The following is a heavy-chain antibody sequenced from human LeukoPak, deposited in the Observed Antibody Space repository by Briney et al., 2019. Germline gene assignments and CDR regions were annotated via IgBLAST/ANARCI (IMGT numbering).Heavy chain of an antibody. J-gene: IGHJ4*02. CDR3: ARVGAAVAGELFDY. CDR1: GGSISSYY. Sequence: SETLSLTCTVSGGSISSYYWSWIRQPPGKGLEWIGYIYYSGSTNYNPSLKSRVTISVDTSKNQFSLKLSSVTAADTAVYYCARVGAAVAGELFDYWGQGTLVTVSS. D-gene: IGHD6-19*01. V-gene: IGHV4-59*01. CDR2: IYYSGST.